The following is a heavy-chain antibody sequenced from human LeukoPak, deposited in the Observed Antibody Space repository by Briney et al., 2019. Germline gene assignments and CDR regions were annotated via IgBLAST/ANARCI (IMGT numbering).Heavy chain of an antibody. J-gene: IGHJ5*02. D-gene: IGHD3-22*01. Sequence: GASVKVSCKASGYTFTGYYMHWVRQAPGQGLEWMGWINPNSGGTNYAQKLQGRVTMTTDTSTSTAYMDLRSLRSDDTAVYYCARVPLGDSSTYYYPNPNWFDPWGQGTLVTVSS. CDR2: INPNSGGT. CDR1: GYTFTGYY. V-gene: IGHV1-2*02. CDR3: ARVPLGDSSTYYYPNPNWFDP.